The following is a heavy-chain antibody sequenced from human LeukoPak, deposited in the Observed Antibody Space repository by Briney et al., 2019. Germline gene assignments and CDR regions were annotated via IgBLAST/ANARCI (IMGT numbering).Heavy chain of an antibody. CDR3: AKRGYKGDHYFDY. J-gene: IGHJ4*02. CDR2: ISSSGSTI. CDR1: GFTFSIYE. D-gene: IGHD1-14*01. Sequence: GGSLRLSCAASGFTFSIYEMNWVRQAPGKGLEWVSYISSSGSTIYYADSVKGRFTISRDNSRNTMYLQMNSLRAEDTAVYYCAKRGYKGDHYFDYWGQGALVTVSS. V-gene: IGHV3-48*03.